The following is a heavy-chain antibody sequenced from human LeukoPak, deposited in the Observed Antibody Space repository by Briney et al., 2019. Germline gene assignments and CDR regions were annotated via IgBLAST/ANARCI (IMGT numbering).Heavy chain of an antibody. V-gene: IGHV3-21*01. Sequence: PGGSLRLSCVASGFTFSSYSLNWVRQAPGKGLEWVSSISSSSRYIYYADSVKGRFTISRDNAKNSLYLQMNSLRGEDTAVYYCARVGMISYSFDYWGQGTLVTVSS. J-gene: IGHJ4*02. D-gene: IGHD2-21*01. CDR1: GFTFSSYS. CDR3: ARVGMISYSFDY. CDR2: ISSSSRYI.